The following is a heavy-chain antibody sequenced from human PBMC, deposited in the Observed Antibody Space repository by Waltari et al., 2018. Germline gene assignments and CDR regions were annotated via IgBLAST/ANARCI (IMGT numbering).Heavy chain of an antibody. V-gene: IGHV3-30*04. Sequence: QVQLVESGGGVVQPGRSLRLACAASGFSFRRHAMNWVRQAPGKGLEWVALISYDGSNEDYADSVQGRFTISRDNSKNTLYLQIDSLRTEDTAVYYCARDRIWKYVFDYWGQGTLVTVSS. CDR2: ISYDGSNE. CDR3: ARDRIWKYVFDY. D-gene: IGHD1-7*01. J-gene: IGHJ4*02. CDR1: GFSFRRHA.